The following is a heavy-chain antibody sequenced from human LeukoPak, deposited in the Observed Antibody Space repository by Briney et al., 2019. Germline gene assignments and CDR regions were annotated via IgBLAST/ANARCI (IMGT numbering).Heavy chain of an antibody. V-gene: IGHV1-69*04. CDR2: VIPILGIA. CDR1: GGTFSSYT. Sequence: SVKVSCKASGGTFSSYTISWVRQAPGQGLEWMGRVIPILGIANYAQKFQGRVTITADKSTSTAYMELSSLRSEDTAVYYCARDLVDTAIKLDYWGQGTLVTVSS. D-gene: IGHD5-18*01. CDR3: ARDLVDTAIKLDY. J-gene: IGHJ4*02.